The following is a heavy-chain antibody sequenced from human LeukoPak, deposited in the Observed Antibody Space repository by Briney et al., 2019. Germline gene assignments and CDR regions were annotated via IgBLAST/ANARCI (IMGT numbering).Heavy chain of an antibody. Sequence: PSETLSLTCAVYGGSSSVYYWSWIRQPPGKGREWIGEINHSGRTNYNPSLKSRVTISVDTSKNQFSLKLSSVTAADTAVYYCARVNYGDYVSLFFDYWGQGTLVTVSS. D-gene: IGHD4-17*01. J-gene: IGHJ4*02. V-gene: IGHV4-34*01. CDR1: GGSSSVYY. CDR3: ARVNYGDYVSLFFDY. CDR2: INHSGRT.